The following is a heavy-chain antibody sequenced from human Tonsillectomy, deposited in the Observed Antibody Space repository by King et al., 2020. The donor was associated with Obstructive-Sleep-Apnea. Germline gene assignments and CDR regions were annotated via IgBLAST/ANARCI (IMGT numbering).Heavy chain of an antibody. CDR3: AKGSEKSSSLTGRWYFDF. J-gene: IGHJ2*01. CDR1: RFTFSNYG. CDR2: ISNDGSNK. D-gene: IGHD6-13*01. Sequence: VQLVESGGGLVQPGGSLRLSCVASRFTFSNYGMSWVRQAPGKGLAWVADISNDGSNKYYADSVKGRFTISRDNSKNTLYLQMNSLRAEDTAVYYCAKGSEKSSSLTGRWYFDFWGRGTLVSVSS. V-gene: IGHV3-30*18.